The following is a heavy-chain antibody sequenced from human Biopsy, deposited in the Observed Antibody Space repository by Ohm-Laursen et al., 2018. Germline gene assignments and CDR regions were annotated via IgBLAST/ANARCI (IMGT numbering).Heavy chain of an antibody. D-gene: IGHD2-2*02. V-gene: IGHV3-23*01. CDR1: GSAFSDYA. CDR2: MSGSCGNT. Sequence: SLRLSCAASGSAFSDYAMNWGRQRQGKGLEWVSTMSGSCGNTYYADSVRGRFTVSRDGSKSTLYLQMSSLSAEDTAFYYCAKGGYCTTSSCYMDLDYWGQGALVTVSS. J-gene: IGHJ4*02. CDR3: AKGGYCTTSSCYMDLDY.